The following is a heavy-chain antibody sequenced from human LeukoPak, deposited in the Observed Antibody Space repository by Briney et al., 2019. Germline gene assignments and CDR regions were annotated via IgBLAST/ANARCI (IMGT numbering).Heavy chain of an antibody. CDR2: ISSSGKS. CDR3: ARFKGGTGFDY. J-gene: IGHJ4*02. CDR1: GGSITTTNFD. V-gene: IGHV4-39*01. Sequence: SETLSLTCAVSGGSITTTNFDWAWLRQPPGQGLEWIATISSSGKSYYNPYLMSRVTVSVDTSKNQFSLDVTSVTATDTGLFYCARFKGGTGFDYWGRGILVIV. D-gene: IGHD1-26*01.